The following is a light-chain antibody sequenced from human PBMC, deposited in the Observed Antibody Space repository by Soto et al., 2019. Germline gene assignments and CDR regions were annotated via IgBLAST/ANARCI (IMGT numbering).Light chain of an antibody. CDR1: QGISTY. J-gene: IGKJ3*01. V-gene: IGKV1-27*01. CDR2: SAS. Sequence: DIQMTQSPSSLSASVGDRVTITCRASQGISTYLGWYQQKPGKVPKVLIYSASTLQPGVPSRFSGSESGTDFTLTISSLQAEDVATYYCQSYNSGLEIIFGPGTKVDIK. CDR3: QSYNSGLEII.